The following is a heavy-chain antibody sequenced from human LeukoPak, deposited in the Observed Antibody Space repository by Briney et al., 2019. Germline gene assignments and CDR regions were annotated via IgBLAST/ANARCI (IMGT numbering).Heavy chain of an antibody. CDR1: GYTLTEVS. J-gene: IGHJ3*02. D-gene: IGHD2-2*01. V-gene: IGHV1-24*01. CDR3: ATDRIVVVHYAFDI. Sequence: ASVTVSCKVSGYTLTEVSMHWVRQAPGKGLEWMGGFDPEDGETIYAQKFQGRVTMTEDTSTDTAYMELSSLRSEDTAVCYCATDRIVVVHYAFDIWGQGTMVTVSS. CDR2: FDPEDGET.